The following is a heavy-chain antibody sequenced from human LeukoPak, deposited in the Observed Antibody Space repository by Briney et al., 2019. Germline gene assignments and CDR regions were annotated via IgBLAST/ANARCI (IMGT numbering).Heavy chain of an antibody. CDR1: GYTLTELS. CDR3: ATERLSVRGVRTYYYYYGMDV. D-gene: IGHD3-10*01. J-gene: IGHJ6*02. Sequence: ASVKVSCKVSGYTLTELSMHWVRQAPGKGLEWMGGFDPEDGETIYAQKFQGRVTMTEDTSTDTAYMELSSLRSEDTAVYYCATERLSVRGVRTYYYYYGMDVWGQGTTVTVSS. V-gene: IGHV1-24*01. CDR2: FDPEDGET.